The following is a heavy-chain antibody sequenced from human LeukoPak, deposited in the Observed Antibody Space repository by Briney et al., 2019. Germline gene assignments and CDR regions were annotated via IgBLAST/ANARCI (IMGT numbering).Heavy chain of an antibody. J-gene: IGHJ4*02. CDR2: ISGSGGST. CDR1: GFTFSSYA. Sequence: GGSLRLSCAASGFTFSSYAMSWVRQAPGKGLEWVSAISGSGGSTYYADSVKGRFTISRDNSKNTLYLQMNSLRAEDTAVYYCARPRGVAARPHYFDYWGQGTLVTVSS. D-gene: IGHD6-6*01. V-gene: IGHV3-23*01. CDR3: ARPRGVAARPHYFDY.